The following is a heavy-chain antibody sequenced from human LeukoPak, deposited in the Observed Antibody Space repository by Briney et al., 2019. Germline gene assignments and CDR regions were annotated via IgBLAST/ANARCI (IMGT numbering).Heavy chain of an antibody. J-gene: IGHJ4*02. V-gene: IGHV3-23*01. D-gene: IGHD5-18*01. CDR2: ISGSGGNT. CDR1: GFTFSSYA. Sequence: GGSLRLSCAASGFTFSSYAMSWVRQAPGKGLEWVSAISGSGGNTYYADSVKGRFTISRDNSQNTLYLQMNSLRAEDTAVYYCAKDLGYSYGGYYFDYWGQGTLVTVSS. CDR3: AKDLGYSYGGYYFDY.